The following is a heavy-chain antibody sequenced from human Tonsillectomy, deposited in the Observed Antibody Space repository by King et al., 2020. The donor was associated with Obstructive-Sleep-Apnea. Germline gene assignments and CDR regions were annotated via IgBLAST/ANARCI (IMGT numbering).Heavy chain of an antibody. CDR2: IDPSDSYT. D-gene: IGHD2-2*01. CDR1: GYSFTSYW. Sequence: QLVQSGAEVKKPGESLRISCKGSGYSFTSYWISWVRQMPGKGLEWMGRIDPSDSYTNYSPSFQGHVTISADKSISTAYLQWSSLKASDTAMYYWARRSEDIVVVPAAMPRGGMDVWGQGTTVTVSS. J-gene: IGHJ6*02. CDR3: ARRSEDIVVVPAAMPRGGMDV. V-gene: IGHV5-10-1*01.